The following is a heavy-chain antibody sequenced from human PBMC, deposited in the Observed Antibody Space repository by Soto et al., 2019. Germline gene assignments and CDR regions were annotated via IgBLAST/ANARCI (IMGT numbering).Heavy chain of an antibody. D-gene: IGHD3-3*01. CDR1: GFTFSSYS. J-gene: IGHJ6*02. V-gene: IGHV3-21*01. CDR3: EGIYDFWSGYFGTYYYYGMDV. CDR2: SSSSSSYI. Sequence: EVQLVESGGGLVKPGGSLRLSCAASGFTFSSYSMNWVRQAPGKGLEWVSSSSSSSSYIYYADSVKGRFTISRDNAKNSLYLQLTRLRAQDTAVYYREGIYDFWSGYFGTYYYYGMDVWGLGTTVTVSS.